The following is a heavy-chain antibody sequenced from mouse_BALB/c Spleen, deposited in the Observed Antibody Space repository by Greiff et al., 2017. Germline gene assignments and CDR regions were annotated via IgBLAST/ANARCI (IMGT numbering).Heavy chain of an antibody. Sequence: VQLQESGPGLVAASQSLSITCTVSGFSLTGYGVNWVRQPPGKGLEWLGMIWGDGSTDYNSALKSRLSISKDNSKSQVFLKMNSLQTDDTARYYCAREGLRGYAMDYWGQGTSVTVSS. CDR2: IWGDGST. D-gene: IGHD1-1*01. CDR3: AREGLRGYAMDY. CDR1: GFSLTGYG. J-gene: IGHJ4*01. V-gene: IGHV2-6-7*01.